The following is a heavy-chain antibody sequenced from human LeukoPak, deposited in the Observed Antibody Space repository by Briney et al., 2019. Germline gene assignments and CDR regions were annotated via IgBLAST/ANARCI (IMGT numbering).Heavy chain of an antibody. D-gene: IGHD1-1*01. CDR3: ARDLYGTPGTP. J-gene: IGHJ4*02. Sequence: GSLRLSCAASGFTFSSYSMNWVRQAPGKGLEWVSYISSSSSTIYYADSVKGRFTISRDNAKNTLYLQMNSLRVEDTAVYYCARDLYGTPGTPWSQGTLVTVSS. CDR1: GFTFSSYS. V-gene: IGHV3-48*04. CDR2: ISSSSSTI.